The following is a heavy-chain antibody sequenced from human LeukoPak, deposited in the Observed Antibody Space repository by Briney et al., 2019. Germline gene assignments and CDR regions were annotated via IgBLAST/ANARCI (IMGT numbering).Heavy chain of an antibody. V-gene: IGHV4-59*08. CDR3: ARHSVDSSGLFNFDP. D-gene: IGHD3-22*01. CDR2: IYYSGST. Sequence: SETLSLTCTVSGGSISSYYWSWIRQPPGKGLGWIGYIYYSGSTNYNPSLKSRVTISVDTSNNQFSLKLSSVTAADTAVYYGARHSVDSSGLFNFDPWGQGTLVTVSS. J-gene: IGHJ5*02. CDR1: GGSISSYY.